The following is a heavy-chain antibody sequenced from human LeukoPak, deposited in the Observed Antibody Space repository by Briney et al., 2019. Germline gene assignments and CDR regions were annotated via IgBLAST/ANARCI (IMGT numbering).Heavy chain of an antibody. CDR2: ISDSGGST. V-gene: IGHV3-23*01. CDR1: GFNFGIYD. J-gene: IGHJ4*02. CDR3: VPPLYYDCSDCTGH. D-gene: IGHD3-22*01. Sequence: GGSLRLSCAASGFNFGIYDMHWVRQSPEKGLEWVSEISDSGGSTYYADSVKGRFTISRDNSKNMLYLQMNSLTAEDTAVYYCVPPLYYDCSDCTGHWGQGTLVTVSS.